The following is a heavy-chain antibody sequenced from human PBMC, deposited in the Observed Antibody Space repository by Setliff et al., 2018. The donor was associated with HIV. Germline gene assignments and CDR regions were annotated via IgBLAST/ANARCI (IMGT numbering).Heavy chain of an antibody. D-gene: IGHD1-26*01. V-gene: IGHV1-18*04. CDR1: GGAFISHT. CDR2: ISAYTANT. J-gene: IGHJ4*02. Sequence: EASVKVSCKASGGAFISHTFTWVRQAPGQGLEWMGWISAYTANTNYAQNLQGRVTLTTDTSTSTAYMELRSLRSDDTAVYYCARVRVGATPLDYWGQGTLVTVSS. CDR3: ARVRVGATPLDY.